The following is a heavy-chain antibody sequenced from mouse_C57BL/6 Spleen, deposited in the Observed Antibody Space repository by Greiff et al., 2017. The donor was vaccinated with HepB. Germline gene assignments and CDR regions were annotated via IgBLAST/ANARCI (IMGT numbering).Heavy chain of an antibody. CDR2: IYPGDGDT. CDR1: GYAFSSSW. Sequence: VQLQQSGPELVKPGASVKISCKASGYAFSSSWMNWVKQRPGKGLEWIGRIYPGDGDTNYNGKFKGKATLTADKSSSTAYMQLSSLTSEDSAVYFCARFGGHAYWGQGTLVTVSA. CDR3: ARFGGHAY. V-gene: IGHV1-82*01. J-gene: IGHJ3*01.